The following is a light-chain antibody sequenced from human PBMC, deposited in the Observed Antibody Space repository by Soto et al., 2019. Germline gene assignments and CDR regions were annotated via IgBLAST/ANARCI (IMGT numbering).Light chain of an antibody. J-gene: IGLJ2*01. Sequence: QSALTQPASVSGSPGQSITISCTGTSSDVGGYNYVSWYQQHPGKAPKLMIYDVSTRPSGVSTRFSASKSGNTASLTISGLQAEDEADYYCSSYTTSSTRVVFGGGTKLTVL. CDR2: DVS. CDR1: SSDVGGYNY. CDR3: SSYTTSSTRVV. V-gene: IGLV2-14*01.